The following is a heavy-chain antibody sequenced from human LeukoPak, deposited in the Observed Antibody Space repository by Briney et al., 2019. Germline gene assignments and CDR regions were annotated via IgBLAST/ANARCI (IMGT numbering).Heavy chain of an antibody. J-gene: IGHJ4*02. CDR3: ASDRDGDFRY. Sequence: PSETLSLTCTVSGGSISSYYWSWIRQPPGLGLESIGYIYYSGSTNYNPSLKSRVTISVDTSKNQFSLKLSSVTAADTAVYYCASDRDGDFRYWGQGTLVTVSS. V-gene: IGHV4-59*01. D-gene: IGHD3-3*01. CDR1: GGSISSYY. CDR2: IYYSGST.